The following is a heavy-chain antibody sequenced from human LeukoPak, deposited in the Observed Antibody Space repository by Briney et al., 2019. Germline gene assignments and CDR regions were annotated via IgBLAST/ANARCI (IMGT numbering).Heavy chain of an antibody. CDR2: ISGSVGST. CDR1: GFTFSSYA. D-gene: IGHD3-22*01. V-gene: IGHV3-23*01. J-gene: IGHJ4*02. CDR3: AKDRVGYYYDSSGPPAPYYFDY. Sequence: GGSLRLSCAASGFTFSSYAMSWVRQAPGKGLEWVSAISGSVGSTYYADSVKGRFTISRDNSKNTLYLQMNSLRAEDTAVYYCAKDRVGYYYDSSGPPAPYYFDYWGQGTLVTVSS.